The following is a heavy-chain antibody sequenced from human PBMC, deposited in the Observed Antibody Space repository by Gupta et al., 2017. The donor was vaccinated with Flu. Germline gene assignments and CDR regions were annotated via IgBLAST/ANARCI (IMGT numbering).Heavy chain of an antibody. J-gene: IGHJ6*03. Sequence: QMQLVESGGGLVQFGTSLRLSCAASGFTFSSYGMHWVRPAPAKGLGGLAYIASDGSHKDDADSLRCRFTISRDNSKNTLSLEMDSLRVEDTAVYYCAKDGPWTASCPYYCYYRDVWGKGTTVTVSS. V-gene: IGHV3-30*18. CDR3: AKDGPWTASCPYYCYYRDV. CDR1: GFTFSSYG. CDR2: IASDGSHK. D-gene: IGHD2-2*01.